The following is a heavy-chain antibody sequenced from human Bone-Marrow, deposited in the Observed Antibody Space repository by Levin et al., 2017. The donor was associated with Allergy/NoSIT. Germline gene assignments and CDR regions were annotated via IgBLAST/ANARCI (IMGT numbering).Heavy chain of an antibody. CDR2: IHSSGST. CDR1: GGSVTSGDYY. D-gene: IGHD6-13*01. CDR3: ARLAAAGGTRLFDY. J-gene: IGHJ4*02. V-gene: IGHV4-61*08. Sequence: SETLSLTCSVSGGSVTSGDYYWSWIRKPPGKGLEWIGFIHSSGSTTYIPSLKSRVTMSPDTSKNQLSLSLISVTAADTAIYYWARLAAAGGTRLFDYWGQGTLVTVSS.